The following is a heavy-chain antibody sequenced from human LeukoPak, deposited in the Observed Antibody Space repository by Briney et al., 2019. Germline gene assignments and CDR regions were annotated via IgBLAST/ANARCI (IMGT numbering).Heavy chain of an antibody. CDR3: ARSSGYFSIDY. Sequence: PGGSLRLSCAASGFTFSSYAMHWVRQAPGKGLEWVAVISYDGSNKYYADSVKGRFTISRDNSKNTLYLQMNSLRAEDAAVYYCARSSGYFSIDYWGQGTRVTVYS. CDR1: GFTFSSYA. D-gene: IGHD3-22*01. J-gene: IGHJ4*02. CDR2: ISYDGSNK. V-gene: IGHV3-30-3*01.